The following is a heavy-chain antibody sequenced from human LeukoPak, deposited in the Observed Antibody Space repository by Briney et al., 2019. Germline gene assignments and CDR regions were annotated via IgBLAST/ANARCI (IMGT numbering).Heavy chain of an antibody. Sequence: SETLSLTCTVSGGSISSYSYYWGWIRQPPGKGLEWIGSIYYSGSTYYNPSLKSRVTISVDTSKNQFSLKLTSVTAADTAVYYCARHAIDGSGYHFDYFDYWGQGTLVTVSS. J-gene: IGHJ4*02. V-gene: IGHV4-39*01. CDR1: GGSISSYSYY. CDR3: ARHAIDGSGYHFDYFDY. D-gene: IGHD3-22*01. CDR2: IYYSGST.